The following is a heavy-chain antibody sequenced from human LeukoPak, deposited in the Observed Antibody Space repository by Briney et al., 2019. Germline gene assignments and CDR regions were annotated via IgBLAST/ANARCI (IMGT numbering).Heavy chain of an antibody. Sequence: ASVKVSCKVSGYTLTELSMHWVRQAPGKGLEWMGGFDPEDGETIYAQKFQGRVTMAEDTSTDTAYMELSSLTSEDTAVYYCATGSFVLGYYGSGSYSPLDYWGQGTLVTVSS. CDR2: FDPEDGET. D-gene: IGHD3-10*01. J-gene: IGHJ4*02. V-gene: IGHV1-24*01. CDR3: ATGSFVLGYYGSGSYSPLDY. CDR1: GYTLTELS.